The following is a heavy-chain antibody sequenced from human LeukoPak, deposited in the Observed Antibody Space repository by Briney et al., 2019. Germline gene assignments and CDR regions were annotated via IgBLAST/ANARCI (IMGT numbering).Heavy chain of an antibody. J-gene: IGHJ5*02. Sequence: GGSLRLSCAASGFSFCIYTMSWVRRAPGKGQEWVSTISGSGSSTYYADSVKGRFTISRDNSKNKLYLQMNSLRGEDTAVYFCAKESTVAPGNVNWFDPWGQGNLVTVSS. V-gene: IGHV3-23*01. CDR1: GFSFCIYT. CDR2: ISGSGSST. D-gene: IGHD4-23*01. CDR3: AKESTVAPGNVNWFDP.